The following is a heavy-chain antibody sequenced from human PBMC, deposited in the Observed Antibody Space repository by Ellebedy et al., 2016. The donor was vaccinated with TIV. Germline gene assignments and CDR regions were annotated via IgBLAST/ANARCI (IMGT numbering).Heavy chain of an antibody. J-gene: IGHJ6*02. V-gene: IGHV4-4*07. D-gene: IGHD3-16*01. CDR1: GGSIGGYY. CDR3: AREKINYEYGLDV. CDR2: IYPTGSS. Sequence: PSETLSLTCTVSGGSIGGYYWSWIRQPAGKGLEWVGRIYPTGSSNYNPSLKIRVSMSVATSKNQFSLNLGSVTAADTAVCYCAREKINYEYGLDVWGQGTTVSVS.